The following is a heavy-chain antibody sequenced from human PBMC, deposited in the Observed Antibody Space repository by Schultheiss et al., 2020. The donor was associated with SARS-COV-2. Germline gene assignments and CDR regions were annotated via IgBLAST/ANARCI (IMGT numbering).Heavy chain of an antibody. CDR2: ISSSSSYI. J-gene: IGHJ6*02. CDR3: ARVGYCSSTSCYFHLSERGYYYYGMDV. D-gene: IGHD2-2*03. V-gene: IGHV3-21*01. CDR1: GFTFSSYS. Sequence: GGSLRLSCAASGFTFSSYSMNWVRQAPGKGLEWVSSISSSSSYIYYADSVKGRFTISRDNAKNSLYLQMNSLRAEDTAVYYCARVGYCSSTSCYFHLSERGYYYYGMDVWGQGTTVTVSS.